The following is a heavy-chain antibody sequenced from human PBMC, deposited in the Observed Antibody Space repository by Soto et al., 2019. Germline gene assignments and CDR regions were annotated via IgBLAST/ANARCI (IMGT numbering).Heavy chain of an antibody. J-gene: IGHJ4*02. Sequence: QVQLVQSGAEVKKPGASVKVSCKASGYTFTSYGISWVRQAPGQGLEWVGWISAYNGNTNYAQKLQGRVTMTTDTSTSTAYMELRSLRSDDTAVYYCARDVLGYCSSTSCYAGGGVVYWGQGTLVTVSS. CDR1: GYTFTSYG. D-gene: IGHD2-2*01. CDR2: ISAYNGNT. V-gene: IGHV1-18*01. CDR3: ARDVLGYCSSTSCYAGGGVVY.